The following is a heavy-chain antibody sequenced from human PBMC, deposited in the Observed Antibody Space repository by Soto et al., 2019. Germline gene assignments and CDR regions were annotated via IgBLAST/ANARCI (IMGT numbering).Heavy chain of an antibody. CDR3: AKGLTYYDFWSGYYILG. Sequence: PVGSLRLSCAASGFTFSSYAMSWVRQAPGKGLEWVSAISGSGGSTYYADSVKGRFTISRDNSKNTLYLQMNSLRAEDTAVYYCAKGLTYYDFWSGYYILGCGQGTLVTVSS. CDR2: ISGSGGST. D-gene: IGHD3-3*01. V-gene: IGHV3-23*01. J-gene: IGHJ4*02. CDR1: GFTFSSYA.